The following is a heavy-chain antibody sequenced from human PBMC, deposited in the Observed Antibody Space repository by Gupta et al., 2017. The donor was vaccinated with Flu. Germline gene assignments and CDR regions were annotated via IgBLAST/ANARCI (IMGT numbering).Heavy chain of an antibody. J-gene: IGHJ4*01. Sequence: QVQLQESGPGLVKPSQTLSLSCTVSGDSISSRSYYWNWIRQPAGKGLEWIWRIHSSGTTNYNPSLKSRVTMSADTSTNQLSLRLTSVTAADAAMYYCARDSPEYYGSGSYFDYWGHGILVTVSS. CDR1: GDSISSRSYY. V-gene: IGHV4-61*02. CDR3: ARDSPEYYGSGSYFDY. D-gene: IGHD3-10*01. CDR2: IHSSGTT.